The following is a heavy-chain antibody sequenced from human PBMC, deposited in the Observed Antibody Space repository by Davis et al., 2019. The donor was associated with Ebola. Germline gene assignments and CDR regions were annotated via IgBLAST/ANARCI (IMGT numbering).Heavy chain of an antibody. CDR3: ARWKLWGVPAATFDY. D-gene: IGHD2-2*01. Sequence: MPSETQSLTCAVYGGSFSGYYWSWIRQPPGKGLEWIGEINHSGSTNYNPSLKSRVTISLDTSKNQFSLKLSSVTAADTAVYYCARWKLWGVPAATFDYWGQGTLVTVSS. CDR1: GGSFSGYY. V-gene: IGHV4-34*01. J-gene: IGHJ4*02. CDR2: INHSGST.